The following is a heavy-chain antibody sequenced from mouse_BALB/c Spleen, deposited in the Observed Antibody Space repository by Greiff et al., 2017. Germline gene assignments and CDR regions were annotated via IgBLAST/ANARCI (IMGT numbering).Heavy chain of an antibody. CDR3: ATIYDGCQFAY. V-gene: IGHV3-1*02. Sequence: VQLQQSGPDLVKPSQSLSLTCTVTGYSITSGYSWHWIRQFPGNKLEWMGYIHYSGSTNYNPSLKSRISITRDTSKNQFFLQLNSVTTEDTGTYYCATIYDGCQFAYWGQGTLVTVSA. D-gene: IGHD2-3*01. CDR2: IHYSGST. J-gene: IGHJ3*01. CDR1: GYSITSGYS.